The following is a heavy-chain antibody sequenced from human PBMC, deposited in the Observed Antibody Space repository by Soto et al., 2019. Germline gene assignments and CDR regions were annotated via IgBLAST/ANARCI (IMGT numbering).Heavy chain of an antibody. CDR2: IIPILGIA. J-gene: IGHJ4*02. D-gene: IGHD6-13*01. CDR3: ARDPPTHSSSSPGEEGY. CDR1: GGTFSSYT. V-gene: IGHV1-69*08. Sequence: QVQLVQSGAEVKKPGSSVKFSCKASGGTFSSYTISWVRQAPGQGLEWMGRIIPILGIAKYAQKFQGRVTITADKSTSTAYMELSSLRSEDTAVYYCARDPPTHSSSSPGEEGYWGQGTLVTVSS.